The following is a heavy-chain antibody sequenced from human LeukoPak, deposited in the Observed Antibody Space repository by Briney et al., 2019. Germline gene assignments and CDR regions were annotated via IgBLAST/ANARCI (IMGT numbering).Heavy chain of an antibody. CDR2: VGGDYKT. J-gene: IGHJ3*02. Sequence: GGSLRLSCAASGFTFTDFAMNWVRQAPGRGLEWVSFVGGDYKTFYRDSVQGRFTVSRDDSKNTLSLQMNNLRLEDTAIYYCVRDAWPRNGIYDPFDIWGPGTTVTVSS. CDR3: VRDAWPRNGIYDPFDI. V-gene: IGHV3-23*01. D-gene: IGHD2-8*01. CDR1: GFTFTDFA.